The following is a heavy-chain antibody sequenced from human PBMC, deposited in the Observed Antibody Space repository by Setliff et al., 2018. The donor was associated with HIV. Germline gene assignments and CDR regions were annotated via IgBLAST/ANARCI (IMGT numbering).Heavy chain of an antibody. Sequence: PSETLSLTCAVSGGSISSSSYYWGWIRQPPGKGLEWIGSIYYSGSTYYNPSLKSRVTISVDTSKNQFSLKLSPVTAADTAVYYCARSRITIFGVVTLFDYWGQGTLVTVSS. CDR2: IYYSGST. CDR1: GGSISSSSYY. D-gene: IGHD3-3*01. V-gene: IGHV4-39*01. J-gene: IGHJ4*02. CDR3: ARSRITIFGVVTLFDY.